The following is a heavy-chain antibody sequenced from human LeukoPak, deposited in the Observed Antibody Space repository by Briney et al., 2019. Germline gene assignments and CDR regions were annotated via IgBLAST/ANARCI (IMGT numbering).Heavy chain of an antibody. CDR3: AKVANYYYGSESYYFFEH. Sequence: SETLSLTCAVYGGSFSGYYWSWIRQPPGKGLEWIGEINHSGSTNYNPSLKSRVTISVDTSKNQFSLKLSSVTAADTAIYYCAKVANYYYGSESYYFFEHWGQGTPVTASS. D-gene: IGHD3-10*01. V-gene: IGHV4-34*01. CDR2: INHSGST. J-gene: IGHJ4*02. CDR1: GGSFSGYY.